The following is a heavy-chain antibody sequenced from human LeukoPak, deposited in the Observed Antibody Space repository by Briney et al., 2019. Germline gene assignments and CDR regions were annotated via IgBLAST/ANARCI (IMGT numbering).Heavy chain of an antibody. V-gene: IGHV4-34*01. CDR3: ATGKSRYCSSTSCYLH. CDR1: GGSFSGYY. CDR2: INHSGST. Sequence: SETLSLTCAVYGGSFSGYYWSWIRQPPGKGLEWIGEINHSGSTNYNPSLKSRVTISVDTSKNQFSLKLSSVTAADTAVYYCATGKSRYCSSTSCYLHWGQGTLVTVSS. J-gene: IGHJ4*02. D-gene: IGHD2-2*01.